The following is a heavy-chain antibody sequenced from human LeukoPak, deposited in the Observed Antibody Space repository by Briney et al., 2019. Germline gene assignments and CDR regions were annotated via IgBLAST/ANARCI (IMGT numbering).Heavy chain of an antibody. J-gene: IGHJ3*02. CDR2: ISGSGGST. V-gene: IGHV3-23*01. Sequence: PGGSLRLSCAASGFTFSSYEMNWVRQAPGKGLEWVSAISGSGGSTYYADSVKGRFTISRDNSKNTLYLQMNSLRAEDTAVYYCAKVRAMIVSSDAFDIWGQGTMVTVSS. CDR1: GFTFSSYE. CDR3: AKVRAMIVSSDAFDI. D-gene: IGHD3-22*01.